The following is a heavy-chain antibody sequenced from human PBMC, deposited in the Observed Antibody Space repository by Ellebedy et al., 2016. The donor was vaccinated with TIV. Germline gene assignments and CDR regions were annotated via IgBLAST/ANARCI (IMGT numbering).Heavy chain of an antibody. J-gene: IGHJ4*02. V-gene: IGHV4-31*03. CDR3: ARESDDPSRGHYFDS. D-gene: IGHD1-1*01. CDR1: GGSISSRGYF. Sequence: SETLSLXXSISGGSISSRGYFWTWIRQHPGKGLEWIGTVYHRGTTYYNPSLKSRLTISVDTSANQFSMKLISVNAADTAVYYCARESDDPSRGHYFDSWGQGTLLTVSS. CDR2: VYHRGTT.